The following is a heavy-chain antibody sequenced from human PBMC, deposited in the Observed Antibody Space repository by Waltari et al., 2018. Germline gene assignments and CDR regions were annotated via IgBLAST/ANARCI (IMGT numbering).Heavy chain of an antibody. CDR3: ARDRGRGLYLDS. D-gene: IGHD2-15*01. V-gene: IGHV4-4*02. CDR1: RDSMSSANL. CDR2: VQRSGIT. Sequence: QLQLQQSGPGLVKPSGTLSLTCAVSRDSMSSANLWYCVRQPPGKGLEWVGQVQRSGITNYNPSFAARVTVSVDTFNKQFSLTVTSATAADTSVYYCARDRGRGLYLDSWGPGMAVTVSP. J-gene: IGHJ4*02.